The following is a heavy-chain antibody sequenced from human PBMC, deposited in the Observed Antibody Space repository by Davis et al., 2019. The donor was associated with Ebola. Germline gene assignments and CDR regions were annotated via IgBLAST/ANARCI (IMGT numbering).Heavy chain of an antibody. CDR2: ISYDGSNK. CDR1: GFTFSSYA. J-gene: IGHJ4*02. V-gene: IGHV3-30-3*01. D-gene: IGHD6-25*01. Sequence: GESLKISCAASGFTFSSYAMHWVRQAPGKGLAWVPVISYDGSNKYYADSVKGRFTISRDNSKNTLYLQMNSLRAEDTAVYYCARVAAASRDYWGQGTLVTVSS. CDR3: ARVAAASRDY.